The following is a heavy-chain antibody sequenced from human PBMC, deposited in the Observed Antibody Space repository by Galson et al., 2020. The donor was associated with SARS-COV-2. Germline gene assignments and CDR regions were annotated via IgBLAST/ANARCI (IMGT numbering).Heavy chain of an antibody. J-gene: IGHJ3*02. CDR3: ARDGDRQWLESDDAFDI. D-gene: IGHD6-19*01. CDR1: GYILSSSI. V-gene: IGHV1-18*01. CDR2: ISVNNGKT. Sequence: ASVKVSCKASGYILSSSIIAWMRQAPGQGLEWMGWISVNNGKTNYAQKFQDRVTMTTDTSSSTVYMELRSLRSDDTAVYYCARDGDRQWLESDDAFDIWGQGTLVTVSS.